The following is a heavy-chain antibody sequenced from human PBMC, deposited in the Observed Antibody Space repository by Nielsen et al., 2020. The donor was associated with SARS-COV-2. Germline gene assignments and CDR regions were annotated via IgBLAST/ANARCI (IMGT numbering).Heavy chain of an antibody. CDR3: VRAGPAAAPSNWFDP. J-gene: IGHJ5*02. V-gene: IGHV4-31*03. CDR2: IYNRGGA. D-gene: IGHD2-2*01. Sequence: LRLSCSVSGASINSGIYYWSWVRQHSGKGLEWIGYIYNRGGAYYNPSLRTRVTISADTSKNQFSLRLTSVTAADTAVYYCVRAGPAAAPSNWFDPWGQGTLVTVSS. CDR1: GASINSGIYY.